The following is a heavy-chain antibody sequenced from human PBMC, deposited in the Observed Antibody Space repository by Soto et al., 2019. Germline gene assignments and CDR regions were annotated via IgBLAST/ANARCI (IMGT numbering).Heavy chain of an antibody. CDR3: ARENLVRRFGELSTNWFDP. J-gene: IGHJ5*02. V-gene: IGHV1-69*06. CDR2: IIPIFGTA. Sequence: GASVKVSCKASGGTFSSYAISWVRQAPGQGLEWMGGIIPIFGTANYAQKFQGRVTITADKSTSTAYMELSSLRSEDTAVYYCARENLVRRFGELSTNWFDPGGQGTLVTVSS. CDR1: GGTFSSYA. D-gene: IGHD3-10*01.